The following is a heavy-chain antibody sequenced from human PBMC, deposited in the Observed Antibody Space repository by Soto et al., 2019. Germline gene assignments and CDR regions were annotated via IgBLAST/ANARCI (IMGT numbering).Heavy chain of an antibody. V-gene: IGHV3-15*01. CDR2: IKSKTVGGTT. Sequence: GPLRLCCADSGVRVHLARVGEVHQSPGKGLEWVGRIKSKTVGGTTDYAAPVKGRFTISRDDSKNTLYLQMNSLKTEDTAVYYCTTLRFLGPDEWGQGSLVPVSS. CDR3: TTLRFLGPDE. D-gene: IGHD3-3*01. J-gene: IGHJ4*02. CDR1: GVRVHLAR.